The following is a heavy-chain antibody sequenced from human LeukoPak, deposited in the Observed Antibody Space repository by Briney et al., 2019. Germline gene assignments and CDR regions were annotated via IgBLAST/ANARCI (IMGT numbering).Heavy chain of an antibody. Sequence: ASVKVSCKASGYTFTAQYLHWVRQAPGQGLERMGWINPNSGGTNYAQKFQGRVTMTRDTSISTAYMELSRLRSDDTAVYYCAREGYSSSCPFDYWGQGTLVTVSS. J-gene: IGHJ4*02. CDR2: INPNSGGT. D-gene: IGHD6-13*01. CDR1: GYTFTAQY. CDR3: AREGYSSSCPFDY. V-gene: IGHV1-2*02.